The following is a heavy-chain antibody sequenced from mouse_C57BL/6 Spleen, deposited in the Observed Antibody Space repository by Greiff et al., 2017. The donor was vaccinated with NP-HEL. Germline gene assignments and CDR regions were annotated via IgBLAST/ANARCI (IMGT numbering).Heavy chain of an antibody. CDR3: ARYSNYEAMDY. CDR1: GFTFSDYY. D-gene: IGHD2-5*01. CDR2: ISNGGGST. J-gene: IGHJ4*01. Sequence: EVKLMESGGGLVQPGGSLKLSCAASGFTFSDYYMYWVRQTPEKRLEWVAYISNGGGSTYYPDTVQGRFTISRDNAKNTLYLQMSRLKSEDTAMYYCARYSNYEAMDYWGQGTSVTVSS. V-gene: IGHV5-12*01.